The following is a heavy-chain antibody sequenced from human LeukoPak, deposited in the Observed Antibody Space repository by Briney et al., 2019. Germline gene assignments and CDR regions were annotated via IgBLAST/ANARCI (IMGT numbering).Heavy chain of an antibody. Sequence: GASVKVSCKASGYTFTGYYMHWVRQAPGQGLEWMGWINPNSGGTNYAQKFQGRVTMTRDTSISTAYMELSRLRSDDTAVYYCARGGGSRLPGAWFDPWGQGTLVTVSS. CDR2: INPNSGGT. D-gene: IGHD2-15*01. CDR1: GYTFTGYY. CDR3: ARGGGSRLPGAWFDP. V-gene: IGHV1-2*02. J-gene: IGHJ5*02.